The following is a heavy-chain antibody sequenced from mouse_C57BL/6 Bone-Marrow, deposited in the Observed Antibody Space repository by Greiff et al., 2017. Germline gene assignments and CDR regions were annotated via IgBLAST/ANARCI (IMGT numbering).Heavy chain of an antibody. J-gene: IGHJ1*03. CDR2: IYPRSGNT. D-gene: IGHD1-1*01. V-gene: IGHV1-81*01. Sequence: QVQLQQSGAELARPGASVKLSCKASGYTFTSYGISWVKQRTGQGLEWIGEIYPRSGNTYYNEKFKGKATLTAAKSYSTAYMELRSLTSEASAVYFYFYYFGSSSYWYFDVWGTGTTGTVSS. CDR3: FYYFGSSSYWYFDV. CDR1: GYTFTSYG.